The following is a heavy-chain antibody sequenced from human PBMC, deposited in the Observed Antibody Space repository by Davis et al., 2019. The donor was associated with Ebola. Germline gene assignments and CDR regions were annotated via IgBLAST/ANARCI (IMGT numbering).Heavy chain of an antibody. CDR3: ARQGAPYSAPAN. D-gene: IGHD1-26*01. J-gene: IGHJ4*02. Sequence: GESLKISCKAPGYSLTSFWIGWVRQPPGQGLEWMGAILPGDSDTRYSPSFQGQVTISADKSITTAYLHWNRLKASDTAMYYCARQGAPYSAPANWGQGTLITVSS. CDR1: GYSLTSFW. CDR2: ILPGDSDT. V-gene: IGHV5-51*01.